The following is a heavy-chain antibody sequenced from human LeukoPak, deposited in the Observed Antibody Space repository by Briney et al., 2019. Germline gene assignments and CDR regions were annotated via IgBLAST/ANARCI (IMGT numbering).Heavy chain of an antibody. J-gene: IGHJ4*02. CDR1: GFIFNNYW. V-gene: IGHV3-7*01. Sequence: GGSLRLSCAASGFIFNNYWISWVRQAPGEGLEWVANIKQDGSEKYYVDSVKGRFTISRDNAKNSLYLQVNSLRAGDTAVYYCARQRRYCSGDNCYQRTFDYWGQGTLVTVSS. CDR3: ARQRRYCSGDNCYQRTFDY. CDR2: IKQDGSEK. D-gene: IGHD2-15*01.